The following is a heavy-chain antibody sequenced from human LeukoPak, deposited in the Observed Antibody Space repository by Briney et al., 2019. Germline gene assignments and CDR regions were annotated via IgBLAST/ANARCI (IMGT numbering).Heavy chain of an antibody. CDR3: AGGDRNGWYFDY. CDR2: INWNGGST. CDR1: GLTFDDHG. J-gene: IGHJ4*02. D-gene: IGHD6-19*01. V-gene: IGHV3-20*04. Sequence: PGGSLRLSCAASGLTFDDHGMSWVRQAPGKGLEWVSGINWNGGSTGYADSVKGRFTISRDNAKNSLYLQMNSLRAEDTALYYCAGGDRNGWYFDYWGQGTLVTVSS.